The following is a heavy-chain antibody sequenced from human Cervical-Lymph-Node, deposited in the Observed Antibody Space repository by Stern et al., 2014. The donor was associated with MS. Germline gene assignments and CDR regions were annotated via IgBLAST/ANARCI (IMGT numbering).Heavy chain of an antibody. Sequence: VQLVESGGGVVLPGRSLRLSCTASGFTFSSYAMHWVRQAPGKGLAWVAVISYDGNNNYAASVKGRFIISRDNSKNTLYLQMNSLSAEDTAVYYCARSFDPGFYSYFGMNVWGQGTTVTVAS. CDR3: ARSFDPGFYSYFGMNV. CDR2: ISYDGNN. D-gene: IGHD3-9*01. V-gene: IGHV3-30-3*01. J-gene: IGHJ6*02. CDR1: GFTFSSYA.